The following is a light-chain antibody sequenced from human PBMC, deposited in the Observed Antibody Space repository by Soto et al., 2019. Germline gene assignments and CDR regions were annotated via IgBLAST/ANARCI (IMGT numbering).Light chain of an antibody. CDR2: AAS. V-gene: IGKV1-39*01. CDR3: QQSHRTSYT. J-gene: IGKJ2*01. CDR1: QSIINY. Sequence: DIQMTQAPSSLSAAVGDRVTITCRASQSIINYLNWYQQKPGKAPRLLIYAASTLESGVPSRFSGSGSGTDFTLTISTLQPEDVATYYYQQSHRTSYTFGQGTKVEIK.